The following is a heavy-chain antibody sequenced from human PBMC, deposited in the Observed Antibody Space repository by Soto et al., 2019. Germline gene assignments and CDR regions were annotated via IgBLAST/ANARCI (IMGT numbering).Heavy chain of an antibody. CDR2: TNDRGSI. CDR1: GGSSSGNS. J-gene: IGHJ2*01. V-gene: IGHV4-34*01. D-gene: IGHD3-9*01. CDR3: ARESHDILTGPPWVWYFDL. Sequence: QVQLRRWGAGPLRPLRTLSLTCGVLGGSSSGNSWAWIRQSPGRGLGWIGETNDRGSINYNPSLKSRVSISVDTSKNHYSLNLRSVTAADTAVYYCARESHDILTGPPWVWYFDLWGRGTLVTVSS.